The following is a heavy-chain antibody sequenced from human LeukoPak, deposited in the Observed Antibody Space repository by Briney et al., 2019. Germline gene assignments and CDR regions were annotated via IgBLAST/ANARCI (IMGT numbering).Heavy chain of an antibody. CDR1: GFTVSSNY. Sequence: GGSLRLSCAASGFTVSSNYMSWVRQAPGKGLEWVSVIYSGGSTYYADSVKGRFTISRDNSKNTLYLQMNSLRAEDTAVYYCTYGSGSYYNKRDDAFDIWGQGTMVTVSS. D-gene: IGHD3-10*01. V-gene: IGHV3-53*01. CDR3: TYGSGSYYNKRDDAFDI. CDR2: IYSGGST. J-gene: IGHJ3*02.